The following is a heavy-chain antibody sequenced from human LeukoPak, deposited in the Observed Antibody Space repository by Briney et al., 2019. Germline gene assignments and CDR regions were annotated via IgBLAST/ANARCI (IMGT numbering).Heavy chain of an antibody. D-gene: IGHD3-3*01. CDR3: ARAVRGAIFGVVKPVVY. CDR1: GYTFTGYY. Sequence: ASVRVSCKASGYTFTGYYMHWVRQAPGQGLEWMGWINPNSGGTNYAQKFQGRVTMTRDTSISTAYMELSRLRSDDTAVYYCARAVRGAIFGVVKPVVYWGQGTLVTVSS. V-gene: IGHV1-2*02. CDR2: INPNSGGT. J-gene: IGHJ4*02.